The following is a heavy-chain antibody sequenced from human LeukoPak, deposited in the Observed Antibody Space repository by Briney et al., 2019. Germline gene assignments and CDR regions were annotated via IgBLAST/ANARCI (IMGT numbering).Heavy chain of an antibody. CDR3: ARDRPVGARSGTTWFDP. V-gene: IGHV1-8*01. D-gene: IGHD1-7*01. CDR2: MNPNSGNT. CDR1: GYTFTSYD. Sequence: GASVKVSCKASGYTFTSYDINWVRQATGQGLEWMGWMNPNSGNTGYAQKFQGRVTMTRDTSTSTVYMELSSLRSEDTAVYYCARDRPVGARSGTTWFDPWGQGTLVTVSS. J-gene: IGHJ5*02.